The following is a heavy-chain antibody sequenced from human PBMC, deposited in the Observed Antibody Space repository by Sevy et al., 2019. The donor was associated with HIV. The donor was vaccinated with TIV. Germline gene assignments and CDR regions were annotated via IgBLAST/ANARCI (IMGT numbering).Heavy chain of an antibody. D-gene: IGHD2-2*01. CDR3: ARDRGFSSTSEYGMDV. V-gene: IGHV1-69*13. CDR1: GGTFSKYA. CDR2: IIPIFGTA. J-gene: IGHJ6*02. Sequence: ASVKVSCKASGGTFSKYAITWVRQAPGQGLEWMGGIIPIFGTANYPQKFQGRVTITADESTSTAYMELSSLRSEDTAVYYCARDRGFSSTSEYGMDVWGLGTTVTVSS.